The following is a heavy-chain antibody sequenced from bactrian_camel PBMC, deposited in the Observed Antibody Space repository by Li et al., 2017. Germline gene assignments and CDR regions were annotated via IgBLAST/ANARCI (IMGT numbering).Heavy chain of an antibody. D-gene: IGHD4*01. CDR2: IEDDGTV. CDR3: AATTRSGISCNAWPEYDN. V-gene: IGHV3S26*01. Sequence: HVQLVESGGGSVQVGGSLRLSCSGPGYSYNTYCLAWFRQAPGKEREGIGVIEDDGTVRYADSVRGRFTISQDNAKNTLYLQMDSLKPEDTAMYYCAATTRSGISCNAWPEYDNWGQGTQVTVS. CDR1: GYSYNTYC. J-gene: IGHJ4*01.